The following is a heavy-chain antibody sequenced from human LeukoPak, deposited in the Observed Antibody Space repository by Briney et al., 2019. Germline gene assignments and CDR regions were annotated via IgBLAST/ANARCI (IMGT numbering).Heavy chain of an antibody. D-gene: IGHD1-26*01. CDR1: GGSISSYY. CDR3: ARERGAY. V-gene: IGHV4-59*01. Sequence: SETLSLTCTVSGGSISSYYWSWIRQPPGKGLEWIGYIYYSGSTNYNPSLKSRVTISVDTSKNQFSLKLSSVTAADMAVYYCARERGAYWGQGTLVTVSS. CDR2: IYYSGST. J-gene: IGHJ4*02.